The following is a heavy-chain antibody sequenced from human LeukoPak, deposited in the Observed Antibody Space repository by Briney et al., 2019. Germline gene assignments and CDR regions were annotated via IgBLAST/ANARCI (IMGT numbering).Heavy chain of an antibody. D-gene: IGHD6-19*01. J-gene: IGHJ4*02. V-gene: IGHV1-46*01. Sequence: ASVKVSCRASGYTFTSYYMHWVRQAPGQGLEWMGIINPSGGSTSYTQKFQGRVTMTRDTSTSTVYMELSSLRSEDTAVYYCARDYSSGWPFDYWGQGALVTVSS. CDR2: INPSGGST. CDR1: GYTFTSYY. CDR3: ARDYSSGWPFDY.